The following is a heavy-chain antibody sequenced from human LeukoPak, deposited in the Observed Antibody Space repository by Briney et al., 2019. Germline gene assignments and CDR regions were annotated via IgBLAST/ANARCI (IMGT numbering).Heavy chain of an antibody. V-gene: IGHV4-59*08. Sequence: PSETLSLTCTVSGGSISNYYWSWIRQPPGKGLEWIGYISYSGSTNYNPSLRSRVAISEDTSRNRFSLRPNSVTAADTAVYYCARHIPVIWSSGYYYGMDVWGQGTTVTVSS. J-gene: IGHJ6*02. D-gene: IGHD3-3*01. CDR1: GGSISNYY. CDR2: ISYSGST. CDR3: ARHIPVIWSSGYYYGMDV.